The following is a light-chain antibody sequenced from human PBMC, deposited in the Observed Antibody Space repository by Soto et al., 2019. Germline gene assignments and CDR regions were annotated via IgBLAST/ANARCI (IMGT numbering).Light chain of an antibody. Sequence: QPVLTQPPSVSGAPGQRGTISCTWSSSNIGAGYDVHWYQQLPGTAPKLLIYGNSNRPSGVPDRFSGSKSGTSASLAITGLQAEDEADYYCQSYDISLSGVVFGGGTKLTVL. CDR3: QSYDISLSGVV. CDR2: GNS. CDR1: SSNIGAGYD. V-gene: IGLV1-40*01. J-gene: IGLJ2*01.